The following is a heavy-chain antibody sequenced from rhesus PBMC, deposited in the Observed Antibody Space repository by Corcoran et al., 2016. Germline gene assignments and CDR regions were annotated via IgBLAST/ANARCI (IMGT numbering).Heavy chain of an antibody. CDR2: KSGRGGST. CDR1: GGSFSRNW. V-gene: IGHV4-173*01. CDR3: AGKVGVVSAKNRFDV. D-gene: IGHD2-39*02. J-gene: IGHJ5-1*01. Sequence: QLQLQESGPGLVKPSETLSLTCAVSGGSFSRNWWSWIRQPPGKGLEWIGRKSGRGGSTSYNPSRNRRVTLSTDTSMNQFSLKLSSVTAAETAVYYCAGKVGVVSAKNRFDVWGPGVLVTVSS.